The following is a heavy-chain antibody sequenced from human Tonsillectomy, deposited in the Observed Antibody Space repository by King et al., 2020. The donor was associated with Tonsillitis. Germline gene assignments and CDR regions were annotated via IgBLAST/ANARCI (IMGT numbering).Heavy chain of an antibody. V-gene: IGHV1-18*01. CDR3: ARDREESTSRYYYDCSGYHYYYYGMDV. Sequence: QLVQSGAEVKKPGASVKVSCKASGYTFTSYGISWVRQAPGQGLEWMGWISAYNGNTNYAQKLQGRVTMTTDTSTSTAYMELRSLRSDDTAVYYCARDREESTSRYYYDCSGYHYYYYGMDVWGQGTTVTVSS. CDR1: GYTFTSYG. D-gene: IGHD3-22*01. J-gene: IGHJ6*02. CDR2: ISAYNGNT.